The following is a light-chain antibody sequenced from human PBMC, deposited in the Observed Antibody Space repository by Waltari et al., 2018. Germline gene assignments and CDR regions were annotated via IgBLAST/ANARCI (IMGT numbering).Light chain of an antibody. Sequence: AIRLTQSPSSLSASTGDSVTITCRASPGISSYLAWYQQNPGKAPKLLIYAASTLQSGVPSRCSGSGSGTDFTLTISCLQSEDFATYYCQQYYSYPPVTFGGGTKVEIK. J-gene: IGKJ4*01. CDR1: PGISSY. CDR3: QQYYSYPPVT. V-gene: IGKV1-8*01. CDR2: AAS.